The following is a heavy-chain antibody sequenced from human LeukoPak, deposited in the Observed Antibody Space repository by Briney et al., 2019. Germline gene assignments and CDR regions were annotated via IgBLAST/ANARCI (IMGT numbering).Heavy chain of an antibody. CDR1: GGSFSGYY. D-gene: IGHD3-10*01. CDR3: ARDGSGSYYNGDYYGMDV. CDR2: INHSGST. Sequence: SENLSLTCAVYGGSFSGYYWSWIRQPPGKGLEWIGEINHSGSTNYNPSLKSRVTISVDTSKNQFSLKLSSVTAADTAVYYCARDGSGSYYNGDYYGMDVRGQGTTVTVSS. J-gene: IGHJ6*02. V-gene: IGHV4-34*01.